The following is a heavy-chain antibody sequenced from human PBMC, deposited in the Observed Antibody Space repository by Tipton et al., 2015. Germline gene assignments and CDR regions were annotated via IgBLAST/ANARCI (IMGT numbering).Heavy chain of an antibody. CDR2: IYYSGST. CDR1: GGSISSSSYY. J-gene: IGHJ6*02. V-gene: IGHV4-39*01. D-gene: IGHD1-26*01. CDR3: ASNWDDYFSYGMDV. Sequence: TLSLTCTVSGGSISSSSYYWDWIRQPPGKGLEWIGSIYYSGSTYYNPSLKSRVTISVDTSKKQFSLKLRSVTAADTAVYYCASNWDDYFSYGMDVWGQGTTVIVSS.